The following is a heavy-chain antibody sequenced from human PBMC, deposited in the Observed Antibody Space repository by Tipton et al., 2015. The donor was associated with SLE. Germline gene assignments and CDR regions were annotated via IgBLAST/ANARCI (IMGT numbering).Heavy chain of an antibody. J-gene: IGHJ4*02. D-gene: IGHD2-2*01. CDR3: ARYYCTTTRCYYFDY. V-gene: IGHV4-59*11. Sequence: TLSLTCTVSGGSISGHYWSWIRQPPGRGLEWIGYLYYTGITDYNPSLKSRATISVGTSKNQFSLKLRSVTAADTAVYFCARYYCTTTRCYYFDYWGRGTLVTVSS. CDR1: GGSISGHY. CDR2: LYYTGIT.